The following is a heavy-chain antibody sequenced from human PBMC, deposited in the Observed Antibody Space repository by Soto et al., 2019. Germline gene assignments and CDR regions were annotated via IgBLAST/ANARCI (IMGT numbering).Heavy chain of an antibody. J-gene: IGHJ3*02. CDR3: ARDATYYDSSGLDI. CDR2: IIPIFGTA. Sequence: SVKVSCKASGGTFSCYAISWVRQAPGQGLEWMGGIIPIFGTANYAQKFQGRVTITADESTSTAYMELSSLRSEDTAVYYCARDATYYDSSGLDIWGQGTMVTVSS. V-gene: IGHV1-69*13. D-gene: IGHD3-22*01. CDR1: GGTFSCYA.